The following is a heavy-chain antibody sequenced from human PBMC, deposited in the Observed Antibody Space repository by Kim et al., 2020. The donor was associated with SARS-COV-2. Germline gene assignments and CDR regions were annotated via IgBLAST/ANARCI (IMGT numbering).Heavy chain of an antibody. J-gene: IGHJ4*02. Sequence: GGSLRLSCAASGFTFTSYAMSWVRQAPGKGLEWVSTISGSGGNTYYADSVKGRFTISGDNSKNTLYLQMNSLRAEDTAIYYCAKAGAPGLRPSRPWDYWGQGTLVTVSS. CDR1: GFTFTSYA. D-gene: IGHD1-1*01. CDR2: ISGSGGNT. CDR3: AKAGAPGLRPSRPWDY. V-gene: IGHV3-23*01.